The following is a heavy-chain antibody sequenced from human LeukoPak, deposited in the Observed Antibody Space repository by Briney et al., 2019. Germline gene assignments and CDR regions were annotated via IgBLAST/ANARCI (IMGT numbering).Heavy chain of an antibody. CDR1: GGSISSYY. Sequence: PSETLSLTCTVSGGSISSYYWSWIRQPAGKGLEWIGRIYTSGSTNYNPSLKSRVTMSVDTSKNQFSLKLSSVTAADTAVYYCARAGYYDLWSGYYTPYYYYYMDDWGKGTTVTVSS. V-gene: IGHV4-4*07. CDR3: ARAGYYDLWSGYYTPYYYYYMDD. CDR2: IYTSGST. J-gene: IGHJ6*03. D-gene: IGHD3-3*01.